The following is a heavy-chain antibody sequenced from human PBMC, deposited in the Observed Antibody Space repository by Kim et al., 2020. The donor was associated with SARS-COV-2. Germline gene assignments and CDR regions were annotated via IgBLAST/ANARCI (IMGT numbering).Heavy chain of an antibody. V-gene: IGHV3-21*01. J-gene: IGHJ6*02. CDR1: GFTFSSYS. CDR2: ISSSSSYI. CDR3: ARDLGDSSSSWHYYYYYGMDV. D-gene: IGHD6-6*01. Sequence: GGSLRLSCAASGFTFSSYSMNWVRQAPGKGLEWVSSISSSSSYIYYADSVKGRFTISRDNAKNSLYLQMNSLRAEDTAVYYCARDLGDSSSSWHYYYYYGMDVWGQGTTVTVSS.